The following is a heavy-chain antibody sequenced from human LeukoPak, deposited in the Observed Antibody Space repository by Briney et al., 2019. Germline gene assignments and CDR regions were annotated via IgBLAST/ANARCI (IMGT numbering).Heavy chain of an antibody. V-gene: IGHV1-8*01. CDR2: MNPNSGNT. J-gene: IGHJ4*02. Sequence: GASVKVSCKASGYTFTSYDINWVRQATGQGLEWMGWMNPNSGNTGYTQKFQGRVTMTRNTSISTAYMELSSLRSEDTAVYYCARGERGYSGYDFDYWGQGTLVTVSS. CDR1: GYTFTSYD. D-gene: IGHD5-12*01. CDR3: ARGERGYSGYDFDY.